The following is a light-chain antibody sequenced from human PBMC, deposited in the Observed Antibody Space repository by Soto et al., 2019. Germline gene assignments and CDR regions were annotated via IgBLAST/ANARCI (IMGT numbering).Light chain of an antibody. V-gene: IGLV2-23*03. CDR2: EGS. Sequence: QSALTQPASVSGPPGQSITISCTGTSSDVGSYNLVSWYQQHPGKAPKLMIYEGSKRPSGVSNRFSGSKSGNTASLTISGLQAEDEADYYCCSYAGSSTFVVVFGGGTKLTVL. CDR1: SSDVGSYNL. CDR3: CSYAGSSTFVVV. J-gene: IGLJ2*01.